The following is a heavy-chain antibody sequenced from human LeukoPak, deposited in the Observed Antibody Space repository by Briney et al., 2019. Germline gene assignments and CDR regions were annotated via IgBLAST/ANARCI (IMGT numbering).Heavy chain of an antibody. CDR3: ARWAYSSSWPYAFDI. J-gene: IGHJ3*02. D-gene: IGHD6-13*01. CDR1: GGSISRYY. CDR2: IYYTRST. V-gene: IGHV4-59*01. Sequence: SETLSLTCTVSGGSISRYYWSWIRQPPGKGLEGIGDIYYTRSTNYNPPLKSRVTISVDTSKNQFSLNLSSVTAADTAVYFCARWAYSSSWPYAFDIWGQGTMVTVSS.